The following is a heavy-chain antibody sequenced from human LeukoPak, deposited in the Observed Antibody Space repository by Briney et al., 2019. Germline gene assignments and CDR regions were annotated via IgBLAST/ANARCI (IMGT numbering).Heavy chain of an antibody. CDR3: ARLYNWNSDYYYGMDV. V-gene: IGHV4-31*03. CDR1: GGSISSGGYY. J-gene: IGHJ6*02. D-gene: IGHD1-7*01. Sequence: SETLSLTCTVSGGSISSGGYYWSWIRQHPGKGLEWIGYIYYSGSTYYNPSLKGRVTISVDTSKNQFSLKLSSVTAADTAVYFCARLYNWNSDYYYGMDVWGQGTTVTVSS. CDR2: IYYSGST.